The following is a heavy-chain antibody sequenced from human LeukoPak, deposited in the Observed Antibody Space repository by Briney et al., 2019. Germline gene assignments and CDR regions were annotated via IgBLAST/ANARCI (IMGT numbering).Heavy chain of an antibody. CDR3: ARAEMGYFDWLTGGRPVDY. CDR1: GFTFSSYA. D-gene: IGHD3-9*01. CDR2: ISSNGGST. Sequence: GGSLRLSCAASGFTFSSYAMHWVRQAPGKGLEYVSAISSNGGSTYYANSVKGRFTISRDNSKNTLYLQMGSLRAEDMAVYYCARAEMGYFDWLTGGRPVDYWGQGTLVTVSS. V-gene: IGHV3-64*01. J-gene: IGHJ4*02.